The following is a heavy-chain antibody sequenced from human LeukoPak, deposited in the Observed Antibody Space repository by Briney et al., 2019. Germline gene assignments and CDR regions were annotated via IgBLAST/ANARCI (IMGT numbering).Heavy chain of an antibody. J-gene: IGHJ5*02. CDR1: GGSISSGSYY. CDR3: ASWTSYGSSWFDP. D-gene: IGHD5-24*01. CDR2: IYYSGST. V-gene: IGHV4-31*03. Sequence: PSETLSLTCTVSGGSISSGSYYWSWIRQHPGTGLEWIGYIYYSGSTYYNPSLKSRVTISVDTSKNQFSLKLSSVTAADTAVYYCASWTSYGSSWFDPWGQGTLVTVSS.